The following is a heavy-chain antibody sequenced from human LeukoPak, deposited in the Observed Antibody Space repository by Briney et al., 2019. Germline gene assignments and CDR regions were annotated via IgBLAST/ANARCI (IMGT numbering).Heavy chain of an antibody. Sequence: PGGSLRLSCAASGFTFSSYGMHWVRQAPGKGLEWVAVTWYDGSNKYYADSVKGRFTISKDNSKNTLYLQMNSLRAEDTAVYYCAKQRPFGVTTSYFDYWGQGTLVTVSS. CDR2: TWYDGSNK. D-gene: IGHD4-4*01. CDR3: AKQRPFGVTTSYFDY. V-gene: IGHV3-33*06. CDR1: GFTFSSYG. J-gene: IGHJ4*02.